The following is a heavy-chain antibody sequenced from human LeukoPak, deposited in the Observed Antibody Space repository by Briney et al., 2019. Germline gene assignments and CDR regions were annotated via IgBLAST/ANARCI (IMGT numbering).Heavy chain of an antibody. J-gene: IGHJ4*02. CDR3: ARHAAVAYFAILTEEDY. CDR2: LYNNGST. D-gene: IGHD3-9*01. Sequence: SETLSLTCTVSGGSLWSFYWSWVRQPAGKGLEWIGRLYNNGSTNYSPSLKSRVIMSFDPSKNQFSLKLSSMTAADTAVYYCARHAAVAYFAILTEEDYWGQGTLVTVSS. V-gene: IGHV4-4*07. CDR1: GGSLWSFY.